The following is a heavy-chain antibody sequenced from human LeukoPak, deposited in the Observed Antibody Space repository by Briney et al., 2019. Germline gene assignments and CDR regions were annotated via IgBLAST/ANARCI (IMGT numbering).Heavy chain of an antibody. Sequence: GGSLRLSCAASGFTFSSYWMSWVRQAPGKGLEWVANIKQDGSEKYYVDSVKGRFTISRDNAKNSLHLQMNSLRAEDTAVYYCARDGYSSSWYYWGQGTLVTVSS. CDR1: GFTFSSYW. D-gene: IGHD6-13*01. CDR3: ARDGYSSSWYY. CDR2: IKQDGSEK. V-gene: IGHV3-7*01. J-gene: IGHJ4*02.